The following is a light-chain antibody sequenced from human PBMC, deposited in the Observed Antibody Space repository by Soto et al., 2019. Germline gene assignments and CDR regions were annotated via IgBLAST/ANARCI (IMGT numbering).Light chain of an antibody. CDR2: GSS. CDR1: QSVNSDF. Sequence: EVVLTQSPGTLSLSPGETATLYCRASQSVNSDFLAWYQQKPGQAPRLLVYGSSTRAAGVPDRFSGSGSGTDFTLTISRLEPEDFAVYYCQQYGRSPLLYTFGQGTKLGVK. J-gene: IGKJ2*01. CDR3: QQYGRSPLLYT. V-gene: IGKV3-20*01.